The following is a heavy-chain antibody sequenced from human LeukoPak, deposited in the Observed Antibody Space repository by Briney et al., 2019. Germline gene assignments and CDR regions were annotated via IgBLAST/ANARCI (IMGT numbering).Heavy chain of an antibody. CDR3: ARCHYGSGTYAHGFDI. CDR2: IYYSGST. Sequence: PSETLSLTCTVSGGSFSSDSYHWRWIRQHPGKGLEWYGYIYYSGSTYYNSSLKSRVTISVDTSKNQLSLKQSSVTAADTAVYYCARCHYGSGTYAHGFDIWGQGTMVTV. D-gene: IGHD3-10*01. V-gene: IGHV4-31*03. CDR1: GGSFSSDSYH. J-gene: IGHJ3*02.